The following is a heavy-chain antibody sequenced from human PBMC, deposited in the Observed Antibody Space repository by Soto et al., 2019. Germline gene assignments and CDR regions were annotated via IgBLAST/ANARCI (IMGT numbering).Heavy chain of an antibody. CDR1: GGSFSGYY. D-gene: IGHD2-15*01. J-gene: IGHJ4*02. Sequence: SETLSLTCAVYGGSFSGYYWRWIRQPPGKGMEWIGEINHRGSTNYNPSRNSRVTIVEDTSKNQFSLKLSSVTAADTAVYYWARGPVVVAATPLAPFDYWGQGTLVTVSS. V-gene: IGHV4-34*01. CDR3: ARGPVVVAATPLAPFDY. CDR2: INHRGST.